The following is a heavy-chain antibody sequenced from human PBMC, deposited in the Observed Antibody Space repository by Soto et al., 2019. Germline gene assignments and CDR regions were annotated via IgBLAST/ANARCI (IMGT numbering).Heavy chain of an antibody. CDR3: ARASITMVRGVITDYYYGMDV. Sequence: EVQLVESGGGLVKPGGSLRLSCAASGFTFSSYSMNWVRQAPGKGLEWVSSISSSSSYIYYADSVKGRFTISRDNAKNSLYLHMNSLRAEDTAVYYCARASITMVRGVITDYYYGMDVWGQGTTVTVSS. J-gene: IGHJ6*02. D-gene: IGHD3-10*01. CDR1: GFTFSSYS. CDR2: ISSSSSYI. V-gene: IGHV3-21*01.